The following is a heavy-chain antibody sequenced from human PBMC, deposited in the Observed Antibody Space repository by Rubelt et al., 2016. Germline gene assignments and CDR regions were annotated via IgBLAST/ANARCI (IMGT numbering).Heavy chain of an antibody. CDR1: GFTFSSYG. Sequence: QVQLVESGGGVVQPGRSLRLSCAASGFTFSSYGMHWVRQAPGKGLEWVAVISYDGSNKYYADSVKGRFTIPRDNSKNTLYLQMNSLRAEDTAVYYCAKESERGSAPPPFGVYSEWGQGTLVTVSS. CDR2: ISYDGSNK. V-gene: IGHV3-30*18. CDR3: AKESERGSAPPPFGVYSE. D-gene: IGHD3-16*01. J-gene: IGHJ4*02.